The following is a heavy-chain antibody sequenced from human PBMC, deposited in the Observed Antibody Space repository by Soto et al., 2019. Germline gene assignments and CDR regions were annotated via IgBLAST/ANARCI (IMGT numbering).Heavy chain of an antibody. CDR2: MNPNSGNT. CDR1: GYTFTSYD. J-gene: IGHJ3*02. CDR3: ARGRLLRYFDWLLFGDAFDI. V-gene: IGHV1-8*01. D-gene: IGHD3-9*01. Sequence: QVQLVQSGAEVKKPGASVKVSCKASGYTFTSYDINWVRQATGQGLEWMGWMNPNSGNTGYAQKIQGRVTMTRNTSISTAYMELSSLRSEDTAVYYCARGRLLRYFDWLLFGDAFDIWGQGTMVTVSS.